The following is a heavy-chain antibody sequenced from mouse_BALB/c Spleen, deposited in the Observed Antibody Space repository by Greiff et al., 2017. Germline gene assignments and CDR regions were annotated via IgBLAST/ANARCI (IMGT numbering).Heavy chain of an antibody. D-gene: IGHD1-1*01. CDR1: GYTFTDYA. Sequence: VQLQQSGAELVRPGVSVKISCKGSGYTFTDYAMHWVKQSHAKSLEWIGVISTYYGDASYNQKFKGKATMTVDKSSSTAYMELARLTSEDSAIYYCARYYGSSGAMDYWGQGTSVTVSS. V-gene: IGHV1S137*01. J-gene: IGHJ4*01. CDR3: ARYYGSSGAMDY. CDR2: ISTYYGDA.